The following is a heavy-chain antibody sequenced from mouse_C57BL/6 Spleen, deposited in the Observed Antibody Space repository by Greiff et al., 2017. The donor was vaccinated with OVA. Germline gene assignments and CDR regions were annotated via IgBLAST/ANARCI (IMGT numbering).Heavy chain of an antibody. CDR3: ARSHYDLYYFDY. D-gene: IGHD2-4*01. CDR1: GYTFTDYY. V-gene: IGHV1-19*01. Sequence: EVQLQQSGPVLVKPGASVKMSCKASGYTFTDYYMNWVKQSHGKSLEWIGVINPYNGGTSYNQKFKGKATLTVDKSSSTAYMELNSLTSEDSAVYYCARSHYDLYYFDYWGQGTTLTVSS. J-gene: IGHJ2*01. CDR2: INPYNGGT.